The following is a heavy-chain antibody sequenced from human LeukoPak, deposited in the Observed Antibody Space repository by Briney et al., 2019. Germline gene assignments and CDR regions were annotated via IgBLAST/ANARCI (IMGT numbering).Heavy chain of an antibody. V-gene: IGHV7-4-1*02. CDR1: GYTFTSYA. Sequence: GASVKVSCKASGYTFTSYAMNWVRQAPGQGLEWMGWINTNTGNPTYAQGFTGRFVFSLDTSVSTAYLQISSLKAEDTAVYYCARDITPVVVVAPDYWGQGTLVTVSS. J-gene: IGHJ4*02. CDR3: ARDITPVVVVAPDY. D-gene: IGHD2-15*01. CDR2: INTNTGNP.